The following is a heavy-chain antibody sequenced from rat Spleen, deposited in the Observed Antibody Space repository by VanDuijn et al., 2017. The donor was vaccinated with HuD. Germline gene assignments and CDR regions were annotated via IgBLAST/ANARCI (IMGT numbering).Heavy chain of an antibody. CDR3: ARWVYYGYNGGFDY. Sequence: EVQLVESGGGLVQPGRSQKLSCSVSGFSFSAYGMHWIRQAPSKGLDWVASISPTGGSTYYRDSVKGRFTISRDNAKSTLYLQMDSLRSEDTATYYCARWVYYGYNGGFDYWGQGVMVTVSS. V-gene: IGHV5-19*01. D-gene: IGHD1-9*01. CDR2: ISPTGGST. CDR1: GFSFSAYG. J-gene: IGHJ2*01.